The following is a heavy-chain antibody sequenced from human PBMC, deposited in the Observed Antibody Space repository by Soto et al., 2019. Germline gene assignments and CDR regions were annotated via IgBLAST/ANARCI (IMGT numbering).Heavy chain of an antibody. D-gene: IGHD6-19*01. CDR3: ARDAAGSGWERGVDY. V-gene: IGHV3-30-3*01. J-gene: IGHJ4*02. CDR1: GFTFSSYA. CDR2: ISYDGSNK. Sequence: GGSLRLSCAASGFTFSSYAMHWVRQAPGKGLEWVAVISYDGSNKYYADSVKGRFTISRDNSKNTLYLQMNSLRAEDTAVYYCARDAAGSGWERGVDYWGQGTLVTVSS.